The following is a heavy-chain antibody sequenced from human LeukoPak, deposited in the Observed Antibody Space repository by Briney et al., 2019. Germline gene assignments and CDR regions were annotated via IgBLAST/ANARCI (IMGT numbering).Heavy chain of an antibody. D-gene: IGHD6-13*01. CDR2: ISGSGGNT. CDR1: GFTFSSYA. CDR3: AKDSAAAGTFDY. V-gene: IGHV3-23*01. Sequence: GGSLRLSCAASGFTFSSYAMSWVRQAPGKGLEWVSAISGSGGNTYYADSVKGRFTISRDNSKNTLYLQMNSLRAEDTAVYYCAKDSAAAGTFDYWGQGTLVTVSS. J-gene: IGHJ4*02.